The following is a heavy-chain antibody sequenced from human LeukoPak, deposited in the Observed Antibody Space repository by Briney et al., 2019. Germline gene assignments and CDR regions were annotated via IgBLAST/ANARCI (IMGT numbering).Heavy chain of an antibody. D-gene: IGHD4-23*01. CDR2: IDYSGTTT. CDR3: FIWDSLVSRDY. CDR1: GGSISNSY. V-gene: IGHV4-59*12. Sequence: SSETLSLTCTVSGGSISNSYWNWIRQPPGKGLEWIGYIDYSGTTTNYNPSLRSRVTISVDTSKNQFSLKLSSATAADTAMYYCFIWDSLVSRDYWGQGTLVTVSS. J-gene: IGHJ4*02.